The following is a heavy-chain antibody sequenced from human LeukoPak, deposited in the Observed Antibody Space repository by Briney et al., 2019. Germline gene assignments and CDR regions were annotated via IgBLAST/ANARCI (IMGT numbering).Heavy chain of an antibody. D-gene: IGHD3-10*01. Sequence: PSETLSLTCTVSGGSISSSSYYWGWIRQPPGKGLEWIGSIYYSGSTYYNPSLKSRVTISVDTSKNQFSLKLSSVTAADTAVYYCARDGRSYGSGNIGYYYYYMDVWGKGTTVTISS. V-gene: IGHV4-39*07. CDR3: ARDGRSYGSGNIGYYYYYMDV. J-gene: IGHJ6*03. CDR1: GGSISSSSYY. CDR2: IYYSGST.